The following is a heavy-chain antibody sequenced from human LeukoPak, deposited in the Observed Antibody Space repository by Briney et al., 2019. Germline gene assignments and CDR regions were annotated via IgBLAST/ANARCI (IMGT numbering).Heavy chain of an antibody. CDR1: GGTFSSYA. V-gene: IGHV1-69*05. J-gene: IGHJ4*02. D-gene: IGHD1-14*01. Sequence: PGGSLRLSCAASGGTFSSYAISWVRQAPGQGLEWMGGIIPIFGTANYAQKFQGRVTMTTDTSTSTAYMELRSLRSDDTAVYYCASGILAGDYFDYWGQGTLVTVSS. CDR2: IIPIFGTA. CDR3: ASGILAGDYFDY.